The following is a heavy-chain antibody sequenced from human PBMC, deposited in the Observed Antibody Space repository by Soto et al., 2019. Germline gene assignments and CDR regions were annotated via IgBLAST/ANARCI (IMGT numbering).Heavy chain of an antibody. CDR2: IIPIFGTA. D-gene: IGHD3-22*01. CDR3: ARDLTMIVVGEGDWYFDL. V-gene: IGHV1-69*01. Sequence: QVQLVQSGAEVKKPGSSVKVSCKASGGTFSSYAISWVRQAPGQGLEWMGGIIPIFGTANYAQKFQGRVTITADESTSTASMELSSLRCEDTAVYYCARDLTMIVVGEGDWYFDLWGRGTLVTVSS. CDR1: GGTFSSYA. J-gene: IGHJ2*01.